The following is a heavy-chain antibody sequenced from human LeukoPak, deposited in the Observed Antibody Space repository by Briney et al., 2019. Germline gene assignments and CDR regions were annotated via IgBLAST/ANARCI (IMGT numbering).Heavy chain of an antibody. Sequence: GGSLRLSCAASGFTFSSYAMSWVRQAPGKGLEWVSVIYSGGTTYYADSVKGRFTISRDNSKNTLYLQMNTLRAEDTAVYYCARGSIAVAGPFGYWGQGTLVTVSS. D-gene: IGHD6-19*01. J-gene: IGHJ4*02. CDR1: GFTFSSYA. CDR2: IYSGGTT. CDR3: ARGSIAVAGPFGY. V-gene: IGHV3-66*01.